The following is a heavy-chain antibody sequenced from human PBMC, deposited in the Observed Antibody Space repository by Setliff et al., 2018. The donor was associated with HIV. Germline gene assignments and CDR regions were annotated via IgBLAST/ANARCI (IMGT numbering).Heavy chain of an antibody. CDR1: GFSISSRYY. Sequence: PSETLSLTCDVSGFSISSRYYWGWIRQSPGKGLAWSGNIYHTGSSYYNPSLNDRATISLDTSKNQFSLKLNSVTAADTAVYYCAIDVLDLVISVYGFWGQGSPVTVSS. D-gene: IGHD3-22*01. V-gene: IGHV4-38-2*02. CDR2: IYHTGSS. J-gene: IGHJ4*02. CDR3: AIDVLDLVISVYGF.